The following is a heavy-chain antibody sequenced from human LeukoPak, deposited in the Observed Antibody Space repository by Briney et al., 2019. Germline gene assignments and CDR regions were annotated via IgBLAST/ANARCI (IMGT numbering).Heavy chain of an antibody. CDR1: GFPFSSYW. Sequence: PGGSLRLSCAASGFPFSSYWMHWVRQVPGKGLAWVARINPRSTVITYADSVRGRFTISRDNAENTVSLQMNSLRGEDTAVYYCVRDLVLVETPGDDFDFWGQGTLVTASS. V-gene: IGHV3-74*03. CDR3: VRDLVLVETPGDDFDF. CDR2: INPRSTVI. J-gene: IGHJ4*02. D-gene: IGHD2-8*02.